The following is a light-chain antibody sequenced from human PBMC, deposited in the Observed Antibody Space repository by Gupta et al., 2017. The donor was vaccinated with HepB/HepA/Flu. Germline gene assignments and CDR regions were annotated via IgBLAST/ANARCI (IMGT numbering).Light chain of an antibody. CDR3: CSNASSYTLV. CDR2: DVS. V-gene: IGLV2-11*01. CDR1: SSVVGGYNY. J-gene: IGLJ2*01. Sequence: QSALTQPRSVSGSPGQSVIISCTGTSSVVGGYNYVSWYQQHPGKAPQLMFYDVSKRPSGFPGRFSCSKSGNTASLTISGLQAEDEAYYYCCSNASSYTLVFGGGTKLTVL.